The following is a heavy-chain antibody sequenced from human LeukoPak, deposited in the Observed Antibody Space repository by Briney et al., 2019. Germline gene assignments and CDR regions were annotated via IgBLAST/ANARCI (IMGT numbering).Heavy chain of an antibody. J-gene: IGHJ4*02. CDR3: AKGEWSRY. CDR1: GFTFSSYA. D-gene: IGHD3-3*01. V-gene: IGHV3-23*01. CDR2: ISGSSGST. Sequence: GGSLRLSCAASGFTFSSYAMSWVRQAPGRGLEWVSGISGSSGSTFYAESVKGRFTISRDNSKNTLYLQMNSLRAEDTAVYYCAKGEWSRYWGQGTLVTVSS.